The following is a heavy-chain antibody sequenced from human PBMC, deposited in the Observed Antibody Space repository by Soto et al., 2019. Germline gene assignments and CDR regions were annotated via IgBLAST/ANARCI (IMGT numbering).Heavy chain of an antibody. D-gene: IGHD4-4*01. CDR2: IWYDGSNK. Sequence: GGSLRLSCAASGFTFSSYGMHWVRQAPGKGLEWVAVIWYDGSNKYYADSVKGRFTISRDNSKNTLYLQMNSLRAEDTAVYYCASAGDDYSNYGLGFDYWGQGTLVTVSS. CDR3: ASAGDDYSNYGLGFDY. CDR1: GFTFSSYG. J-gene: IGHJ4*02. V-gene: IGHV3-33*01.